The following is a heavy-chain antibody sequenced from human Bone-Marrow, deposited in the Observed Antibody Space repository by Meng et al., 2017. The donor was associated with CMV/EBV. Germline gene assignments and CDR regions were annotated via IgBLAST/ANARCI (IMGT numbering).Heavy chain of an antibody. D-gene: IGHD6-13*01. CDR1: GFTFSSYA. CDR3: ARAKVAAGSFDY. J-gene: IGHJ4*02. CDR2: ISYDGSNK. Sequence: GESLKISCAASGFTFSSYAMHWVRQAPGKGLEWVAAISYDGSNKYYADSVKGRFTISRDNSKNTLYLQMNSLRAEDTAVYYCARAKVAAGSFDYWGQGTLVTVSS. V-gene: IGHV3-30*04.